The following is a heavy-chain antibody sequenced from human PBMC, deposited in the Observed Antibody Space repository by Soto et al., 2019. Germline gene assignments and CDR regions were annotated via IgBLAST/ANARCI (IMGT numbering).Heavy chain of an antibody. Sequence: QVQLQQWGAGLLKPSETLSLTCAVYGGSFSGYYWSWIRQPPGKGLEWIGEINHSGSTNYNPSLKSRVTISVDTSKNQFSLKLSSVTAADTAVYYCARVSSLFVVVVAASGWFDPWGQGTLVTVSS. V-gene: IGHV4-34*01. CDR2: INHSGST. CDR1: GGSFSGYY. D-gene: IGHD2-15*01. CDR3: ARVSSLFVVVVAASGWFDP. J-gene: IGHJ5*02.